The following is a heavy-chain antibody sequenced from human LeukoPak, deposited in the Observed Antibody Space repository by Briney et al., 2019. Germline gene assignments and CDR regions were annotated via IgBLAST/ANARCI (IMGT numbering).Heavy chain of an antibody. V-gene: IGHV1-46*01. J-gene: IGHJ6*02. CDR1: GYTFTNYY. D-gene: IGHD5/OR15-5a*01. CDR3: ARSVYFGVDV. CDR2: INPGGGST. Sequence: ASVKVSCKASGYTFTNYYIHWVRHAPGQGLEWMGIINPGGGSTTYAQKFQGRVTMTRDTSTITVYMELSSLRSEDTAVYYCARSVYFGVDVWGQGTTVTVSS.